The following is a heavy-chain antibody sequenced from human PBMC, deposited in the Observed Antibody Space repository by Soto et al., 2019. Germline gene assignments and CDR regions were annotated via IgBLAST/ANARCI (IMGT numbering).Heavy chain of an antibody. V-gene: IGHV1-18*01. D-gene: IGHD6-13*01. CDR2: ISPYDGNT. Sequence: QVQLVQSEAEVKKPGASVKVSCKASGYIFTNYGLSWVRQAPGQGLQWMAWISPYDGNTHYAQNLQGRVTVITDTSTSTAYMELRSLRSDDTAVYFCARDDRAAAAGTTYYFDYWGQGTLVTVSS. J-gene: IGHJ4*02. CDR1: GYIFTNYG. CDR3: ARDDRAAAAGTTYYFDY.